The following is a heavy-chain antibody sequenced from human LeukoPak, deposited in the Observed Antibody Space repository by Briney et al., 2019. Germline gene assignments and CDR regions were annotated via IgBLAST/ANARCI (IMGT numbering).Heavy chain of an antibody. CDR2: IYYSGST. CDR3: ARLADYGDYPTNWFDP. J-gene: IGHJ5*02. Sequence: SETLSLTCTVSGGSISSYYWSWIRQPPGKGLEWIGYIYYSGSTNYNPSLKSRVTISVDTSKNQFSLKLSSVTAADTAVYYCARLADYGDYPTNWFDPWGQGTLVTVSS. D-gene: IGHD4-17*01. CDR1: GGSISSYY. V-gene: IGHV4-59*01.